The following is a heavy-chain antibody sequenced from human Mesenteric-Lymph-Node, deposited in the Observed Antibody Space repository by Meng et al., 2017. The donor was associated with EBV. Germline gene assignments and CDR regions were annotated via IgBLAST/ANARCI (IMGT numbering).Heavy chain of an antibody. CDR3: ARTSIHWYFDI. D-gene: IGHD2-2*02. CDR2: IYYSGNT. Sequence: QVQLQESGPGLVKPSETLSLTCTVSGGSISISSYYWGWIRQPPGKGLEWIGSIYYSGNTYYNPSLKSRVTISVDTSKNQFSLKLSSVTAADTAVYYCARTSIHWYFDIWGRGTLVTVDS. CDR1: GGSISISSYY. V-gene: IGHV4-39*07. J-gene: IGHJ2*01.